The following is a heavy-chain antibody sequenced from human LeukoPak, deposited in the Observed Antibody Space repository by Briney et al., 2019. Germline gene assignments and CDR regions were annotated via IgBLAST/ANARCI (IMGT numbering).Heavy chain of an antibody. D-gene: IGHD6-6*01. CDR2: ISSSSSTI. CDR1: GFTFSSYS. J-gene: IGHJ6*03. V-gene: IGHV3-48*01. Sequence: GGSPRLSCAASGFTFSSYSMNWVRQAPGKGLEWVSYISSSSSTIHYADSVKGRFTISRGNAKNSLYLQMNSLRAEDTAVYYCARKQLGYYYMDVWGKGTTVTVSS. CDR3: ARKQLGYYYMDV.